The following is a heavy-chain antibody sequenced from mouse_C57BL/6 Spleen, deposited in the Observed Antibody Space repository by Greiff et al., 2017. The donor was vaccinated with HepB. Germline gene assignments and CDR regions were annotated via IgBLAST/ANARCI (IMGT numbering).Heavy chain of an antibody. D-gene: IGHD2-2*01. CDR3: ARWLYYYAMDY. CDR1: GYAFSSSW. V-gene: IGHV1-82*01. J-gene: IGHJ4*01. CDR2: IYPGDGDT. Sequence: VMLVESGPELVKPGASVKISCKASGYAFSSSWMNWVKQRPGKGLEWIGRIYPGDGDTNYNGKFKGKATLTADKSSSTAYMQLSSQTSEDSAVYFCARWLYYYAMDYWGQGTSVTVSS.